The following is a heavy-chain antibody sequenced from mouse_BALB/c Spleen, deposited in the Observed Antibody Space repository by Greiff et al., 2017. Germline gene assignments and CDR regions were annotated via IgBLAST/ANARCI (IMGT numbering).Heavy chain of an antibody. CDR2: IWSGGST. Sequence: QVQLKQSGPGLVQPSQSLSITCTVSGFSLTSYGVHWVRQSPGKGLEWLGVIWSGGSTDYNAAFISRLSISKDNSKSQVFFKMNSLQANDTAIYYCARPNRYDEDWFAYWGQGTLVTVSA. CDR1: GFSLTSYG. D-gene: IGHD2-14*01. V-gene: IGHV2-2*02. J-gene: IGHJ3*01. CDR3: ARPNRYDEDWFAY.